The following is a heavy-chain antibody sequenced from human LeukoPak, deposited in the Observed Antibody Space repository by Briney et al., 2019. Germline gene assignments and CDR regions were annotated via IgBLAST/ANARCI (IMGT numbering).Heavy chain of an antibody. CDR2: ISSSSSYI. CDR1: GFTFSSYS. CDR3: AKDESGYDESTYYFDY. Sequence: KSGGSLRLSCAASGFTFSSYSMNWVRQAPGKGLEWVSSISSSSSYIYYADSVKGRFTISRDNSKNTRYLQMNSLRAEDTAVYYCAKDESGYDESTYYFDYWGQGTLVTVSS. V-gene: IGHV3-21*01. D-gene: IGHD5-12*01. J-gene: IGHJ4*02.